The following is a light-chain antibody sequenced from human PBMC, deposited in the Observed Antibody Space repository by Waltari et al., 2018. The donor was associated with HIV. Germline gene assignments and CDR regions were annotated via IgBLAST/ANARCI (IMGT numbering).Light chain of an antibody. Sequence: QSVLTQPPSVSGAPGQRVTIPCTGRSSNIGAGYDVHWYQQLPGTAPKLLIYANINRPSGVPDRFSGSKSGSSASLAITGLQAEDEAHYYCQSFDSSLTTSGVIFGGGTKLTVL. CDR1: SSNIGAGYD. J-gene: IGLJ2*01. V-gene: IGLV1-40*01. CDR3: QSFDSSLTTSGVI. CDR2: ANI.